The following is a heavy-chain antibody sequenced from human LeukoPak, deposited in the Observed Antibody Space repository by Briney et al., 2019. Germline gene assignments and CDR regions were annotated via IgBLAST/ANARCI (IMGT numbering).Heavy chain of an antibody. V-gene: IGHV4-59*01. Sequence: SETLSLTCSVSGGSISTYHWNWIRKPPGKGLEWIGYMQSTGNSKYSPSLKSRVAIFVDTSKNQVVLNLNSVTAADTAVYYCARDKQHSYGRYFDHCGQGMLVTVSS. CDR3: ARDKQHSYGRYFDH. J-gene: IGHJ4*02. CDR2: MQSTGNS. D-gene: IGHD5-18*01. CDR1: GGSISTYH.